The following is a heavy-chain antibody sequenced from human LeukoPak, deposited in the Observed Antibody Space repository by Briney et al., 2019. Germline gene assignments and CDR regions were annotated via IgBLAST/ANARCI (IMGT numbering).Heavy chain of an antibody. CDR2: IWHDGGRK. J-gene: IGHJ4*02. CDR1: GVTGSTHG. Sequence: GSSLRRSWVVTGVTGSTHGFDWVRQAPGKGLEWVSVIWHDGGRKEYADSVRGRFTISRDNSNLYLQMNSLRAEDTAIYYCARDIGNSGFNLDYWGQGTPVTVSS. CDR3: ARDIGNSGFNLDY. V-gene: IGHV3-33*01. D-gene: IGHD5-12*01.